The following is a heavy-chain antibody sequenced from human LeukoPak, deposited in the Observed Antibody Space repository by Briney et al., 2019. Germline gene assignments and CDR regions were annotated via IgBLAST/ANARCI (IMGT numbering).Heavy chain of an antibody. CDR3: TRAPRDAYNPVY. Sequence: ASMKVSCKTSGFSFTGYYFHWVRQAPGQGLEWMGSINPNTGDIDYAERLQDRVTMTRDTSISTVYMELSRLTSDDSAMYYCTRAPRDAYNPVYWGQGTLVTVSS. J-gene: IGHJ4*02. V-gene: IGHV1-2*02. CDR1: GFSFTGYY. D-gene: IGHD5-24*01. CDR2: INPNTGDI.